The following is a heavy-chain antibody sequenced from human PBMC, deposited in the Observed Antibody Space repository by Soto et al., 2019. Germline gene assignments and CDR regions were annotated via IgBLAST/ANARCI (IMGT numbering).Heavy chain of an antibody. D-gene: IGHD3-10*01. CDR3: TRCSKYYATGIHWFDP. CDR2: IYHSGST. V-gene: IGHV4-4*02. J-gene: IGHJ5*02. CDR1: GGSISSSNW. Sequence: SETLSLTCAVSGGSISSSNWWSWVRQPPGKGLEWIGEIYHSGSTNYNPSLKSRVTISVDKSKNQFSLKLRSVTAADTAVYYRTRCSKYYATGIHWFDPWGQGTLVTVS.